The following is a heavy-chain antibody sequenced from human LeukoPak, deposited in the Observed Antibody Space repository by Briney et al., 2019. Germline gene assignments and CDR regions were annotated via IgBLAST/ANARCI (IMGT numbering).Heavy chain of an antibody. V-gene: IGHV1-2*02. D-gene: IGHD1-1*01. CDR3: AREGQLGLDN. J-gene: IGHJ1*01. Sequence: ASVNVSCTASGHTLTVHYIHWVRQGPGQGLEWLGWITLHSGDTHYAQKYQGRLTMTSDTSISTGYLELSRLQFDDTAVYYCAREGQLGLDNWGQGTLVTVSS. CDR1: GHTLTVHY. CDR2: ITLHSGDT.